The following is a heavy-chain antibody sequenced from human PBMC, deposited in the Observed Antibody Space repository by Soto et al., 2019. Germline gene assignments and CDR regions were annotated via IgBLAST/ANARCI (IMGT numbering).Heavy chain of an antibody. V-gene: IGHV3-30*18. Sequence: SGGSLRLSCAASGFTFSSYGMHWVRQAPGKGLEWVAVISYDGSNKYYADSVKGRFTISRDNSKNTLYLQMNSLRAEDTAVYYCAKWAFDYLVAATSQYYFDYWGQGTLVTVSS. CDR2: ISYDGSNK. CDR1: GFTFSSYG. CDR3: AKWAFDYLVAATSQYYFDY. J-gene: IGHJ4*02. D-gene: IGHD2-15*01.